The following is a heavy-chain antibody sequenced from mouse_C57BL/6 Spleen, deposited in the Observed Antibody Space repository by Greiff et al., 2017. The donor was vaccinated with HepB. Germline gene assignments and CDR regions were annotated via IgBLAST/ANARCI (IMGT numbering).Heavy chain of an antibody. J-gene: IGHJ3*01. Sequence: EVHLVESGGGLVKPGGSLKLSCAASGFTFSSYAMSWVRQTPEKRLEWVATISDGGSYTYYPDNVKGRFTISRDNAKNNLYLQMSHLKSEDTAMYYCARVLSTMVTTVFGYWGQGTLVTVSA. CDR3: ARVLSTMVTTVFGY. CDR2: ISDGGSYT. V-gene: IGHV5-4*01. D-gene: IGHD2-2*01. CDR1: GFTFSSYA.